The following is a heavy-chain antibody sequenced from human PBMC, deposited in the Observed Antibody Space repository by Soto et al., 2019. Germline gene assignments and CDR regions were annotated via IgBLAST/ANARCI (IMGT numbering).Heavy chain of an antibody. J-gene: IGHJ6*02. V-gene: IGHV5-10-1*01. CDR1: GYSFTSYW. CDR3: ASPGYSGYDSPTSMEQLGHYYYGMDV. CDR2: IDPSDSYT. Sequence: PGESPKISCKGSGYSFTSYWISWVRQMPGKGLEWMGRIDPSDSYTNYSPSFQGHVTISADKSISTAYLQWSSLKASDTAMYYCASPGYSGYDSPTSMEQLGHYYYGMDVWGQGTTVTVSS. D-gene: IGHD5-12*01.